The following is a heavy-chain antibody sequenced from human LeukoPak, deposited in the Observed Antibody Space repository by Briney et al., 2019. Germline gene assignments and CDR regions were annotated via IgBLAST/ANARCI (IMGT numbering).Heavy chain of an antibody. Sequence: PSETLSLTCAVSGGSIRSSNWWSWVRQPPGKGLDWIWEIYRSGSTNYNPSLKSRVTISVDKSKNQFALKLSSVTAADTAVYYCARDYEGSSYDYWGQGTLVTVFS. CDR2: IYRSGST. V-gene: IGHV4-4*02. CDR3: ARDYEGSSYDY. D-gene: IGHD6-13*01. J-gene: IGHJ4*02. CDR1: GGSIRSSNW.